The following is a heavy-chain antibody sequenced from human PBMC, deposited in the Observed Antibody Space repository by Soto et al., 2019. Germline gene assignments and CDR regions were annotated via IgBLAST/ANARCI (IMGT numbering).Heavy chain of an antibody. J-gene: IGHJ4*02. Sequence: EVQLVESGGGLVKPGGSLRLSCAASGFTFSNAWMSWVRQAPGKGLEWVGRIKSKTDGGTTDYAAPVKGRFTISRDDSKYTRYVQMNSLKTVNTGVYYCPGVLPTVVSYCFDHGGQGYLVTVSS. CDR2: IKSKTDGGTT. CDR1: GFTFSNAW. D-gene: IGHD4-17*01. CDR3: PGVLPTVVSYCFDH. V-gene: IGHV3-15*05.